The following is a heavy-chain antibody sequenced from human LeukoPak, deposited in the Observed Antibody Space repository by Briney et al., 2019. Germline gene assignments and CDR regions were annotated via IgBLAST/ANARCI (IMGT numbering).Heavy chain of an antibody. CDR2: IYHRGNT. V-gene: IGHV4-38-2*02. J-gene: IGHJ4*02. CDR1: GYSISSGYY. D-gene: IGHD3-22*01. CDR3: ARGYYYDSGGYRHLFDS. Sequence: PSETLSLICSVSGYSISSGYYWGWIRQPPGKGLGWIASIYHRGNTYYYPSLKSRVTMSVDTAKNQFSLKLSSLTATDTAIYYCARGYYYDSGGYRHLFDSWGQGTLVTVSS.